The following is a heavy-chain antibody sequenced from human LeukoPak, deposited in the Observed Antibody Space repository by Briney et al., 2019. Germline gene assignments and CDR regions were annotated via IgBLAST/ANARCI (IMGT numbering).Heavy chain of an antibody. CDR1: GYTFTDYY. CDR3: ARAATITNY. V-gene: IGHV1-2*02. CDR2: INPNSGGT. Sequence: GASVKVSCKASGYTFTDYYIHWVRQAPGQGLEWMGWINPNSGGTSYAQKFQGRVTMTRDTSITTAYMELSSLRPDDTAVYYCARAATITNYWGQGTLVTVPA. J-gene: IGHJ4*02. D-gene: IGHD2-15*01.